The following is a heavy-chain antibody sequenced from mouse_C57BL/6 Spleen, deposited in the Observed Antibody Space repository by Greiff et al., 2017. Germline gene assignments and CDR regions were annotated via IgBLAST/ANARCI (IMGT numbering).Heavy chain of an antibody. J-gene: IGHJ4*01. CDR3: TRGGLEPLAMDY. Sequence: QVQLQQSGAELVRPGASVTLSCKASGYTFTDYEMHWVKQTPVHGLEWIGAIDPETGGTAYNQKFKGKAILTADKSSSTAYMELRSLTSEDSAVYYCTRGGLEPLAMDYWGQGTSVTGSS. CDR2: IDPETGGT. V-gene: IGHV1-15*01. CDR1: GYTFTDYE.